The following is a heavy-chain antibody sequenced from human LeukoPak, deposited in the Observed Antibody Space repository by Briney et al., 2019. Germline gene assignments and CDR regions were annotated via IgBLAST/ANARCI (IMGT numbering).Heavy chain of an antibody. Sequence: GESLKISCKASGYTFTTYRISWVRQMPGKGLEWMGTIDPSDSLMNYSPSFQGHVTISADRSISTAYLQWSSLKASDTAMYYCARHGRSYGSGSYYDYWGQGTLVTVSS. CDR3: ARHGRSYGSGSYYDY. J-gene: IGHJ4*02. CDR1: GYTFTTYR. V-gene: IGHV5-10-1*01. D-gene: IGHD3-10*01. CDR2: IDPSDSLM.